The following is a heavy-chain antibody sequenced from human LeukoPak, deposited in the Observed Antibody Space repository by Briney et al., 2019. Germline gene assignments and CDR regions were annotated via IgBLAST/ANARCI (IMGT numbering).Heavy chain of an antibody. V-gene: IGHV3-15*01. CDR1: GFTFRSYA. CDR3: TKGIEGASTDWLDP. Sequence: GGSLRLSCAASGFTFRSYAMSWVRQAPGKGREWVGRIKSKTDGGTTDYAAPVKGRFSISRDDSKNTLYLQMNSLKTEDTALYYCTKGIEGASTDWLDPWGQGTLVTVSS. CDR2: IKSKTDGGTT. J-gene: IGHJ5*02. D-gene: IGHD1-26*01.